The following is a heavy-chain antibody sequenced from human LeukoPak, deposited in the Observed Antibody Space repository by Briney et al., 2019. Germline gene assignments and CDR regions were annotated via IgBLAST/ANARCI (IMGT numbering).Heavy chain of an antibody. CDR2: IYYSGST. CDR1: GGSISSGGYY. J-gene: IGHJ6*02. CDR3: ASPYWEGPLGYYYGMDV. Sequence: PETLSLTCAVSGGSISSGGYYWGWIRQPPGKGLEWIGSIYYSGSTYYNPSLKSRVTISVDTSKNQFSLKLSSVTAADTAVYYCASPYWEGPLGYYYGMDVWGQGTTVTVSS. D-gene: IGHD1-26*01. V-gene: IGHV4-39*01.